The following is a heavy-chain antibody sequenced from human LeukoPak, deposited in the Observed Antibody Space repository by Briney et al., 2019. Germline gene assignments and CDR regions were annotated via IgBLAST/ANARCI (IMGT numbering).Heavy chain of an antibody. CDR3: AKVRRSVAYDY. J-gene: IGHJ4*02. CDR2: IESPRDI. D-gene: IGHD3-10*01. Sequence: GGSLRLSCAASGFDVKSHDIHWVRQPIGKGLEWVSSIESPRDIYYAGSVKGRFTISREDAENPVYLQMNNLRVEDTAIYCCAKVRRSVAYDYWGRGTLVTVSS. CDR1: GFDVKSHD. V-gene: IGHV3-13*01.